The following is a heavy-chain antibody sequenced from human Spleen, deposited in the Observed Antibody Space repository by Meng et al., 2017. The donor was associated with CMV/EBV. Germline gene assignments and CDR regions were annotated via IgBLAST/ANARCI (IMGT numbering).Heavy chain of an antibody. D-gene: IGHD2-2*01. CDR1: GLTLSNYW. CDR2: IHPDGSRT. J-gene: IGHJ4*02. CDR3: AKCSSTSCRYFDY. V-gene: IGHV3-74*01. Sequence: GESLKISCAASGLTLSNYWIHWVRQAPGKGLMWVSRIHPDGSRTDYAGSIKGRFTVSRDNAKNTLYLQMNSLRAEDTALYYCAKCSSTSCRYFDYWGQGTLVTVSS.